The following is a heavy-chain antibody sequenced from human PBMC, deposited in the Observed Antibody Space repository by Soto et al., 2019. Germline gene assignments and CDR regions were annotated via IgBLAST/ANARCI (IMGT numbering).Heavy chain of an antibody. CDR3: VRLTSRIAAASNGRSNYLDT. J-gene: IGHJ4*02. Sequence: SETLSLTCSVSGGSVTSGSSYWGWFRHAPGKGLEWIGDVFFMGNTWYNEDLKARLTISVYTSNDQFSLRLSSVTAADTAFYFCVRLTSRIAAASNGRSNYLDTWGQGSLVTFSS. D-gene: IGHD6-25*01. CDR2: VFFMGNT. CDR1: GGSVTSGSSY. V-gene: IGHV4-39*01.